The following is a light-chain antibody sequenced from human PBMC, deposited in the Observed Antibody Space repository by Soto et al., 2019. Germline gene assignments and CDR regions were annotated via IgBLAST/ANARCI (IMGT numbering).Light chain of an antibody. CDR2: AAS. Sequence: EIVLTQSPGTLSLSPGERATLSCRASQSVSSSYIAWYQQQPDQAPRLLIYAASSRATGVPDRFSGSGSGTDFNLIISRLEPEDVAVYYCQQYGASPLYTFGQGTKLEIK. CDR3: QQYGASPLYT. V-gene: IGKV3-20*01. CDR1: QSVSSSY. J-gene: IGKJ2*01.